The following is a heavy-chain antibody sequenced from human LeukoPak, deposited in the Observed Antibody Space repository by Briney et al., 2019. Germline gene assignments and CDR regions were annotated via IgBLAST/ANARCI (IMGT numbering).Heavy chain of an antibody. Sequence: GGSLRLSCAASGYTFSNYAMSWVRQAPGKGLEWVSDISANGLMKYYADSVKGRFTISRDNSKNTLYLQMNSLRAEDTAVYYCAREAGATSRLYYYGMDVWGQGTTVTVSS. CDR2: ISANGLMK. CDR3: AREAGATSRLYYYGMDV. J-gene: IGHJ6*02. CDR1: GYTFSNYA. D-gene: IGHD1-26*01. V-gene: IGHV3-23*01.